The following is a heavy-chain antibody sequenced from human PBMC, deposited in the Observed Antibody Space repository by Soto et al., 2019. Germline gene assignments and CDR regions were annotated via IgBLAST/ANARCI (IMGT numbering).Heavy chain of an antibody. D-gene: IGHD2-21*01. Sequence: GSLRLSCAASGFTFSDYYMSWIRQAPGKGLEWVSYISSSGSTIYYADSVKGRFTISRDNAKNSLYLQMNSLRAEDTAVYYCARDASRKTYCGGDCYLGYWGQGTLGTGSS. CDR3: ARDASRKTYCGGDCYLGY. V-gene: IGHV3-11*01. J-gene: IGHJ4*02. CDR1: GFTFSDYY. CDR2: ISSSGSTI.